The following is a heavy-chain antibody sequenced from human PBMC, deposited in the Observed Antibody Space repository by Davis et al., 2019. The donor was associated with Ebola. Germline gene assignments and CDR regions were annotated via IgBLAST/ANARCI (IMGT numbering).Heavy chain of an antibody. CDR1: GYSFTSYW. Sequence: GESLKISCKGSGYSFTSYWIGWVRQMPGKGLEWMGIINPGDSDTRYSPSFQGQVTISADKSISTAYLQWSSLQASDTAMYYCARAKMVRGVHYYFDYWGQGTLVTVSS. CDR2: INPGDSDT. CDR3: ARAKMVRGVHYYFDY. J-gene: IGHJ4*02. V-gene: IGHV5-51*01. D-gene: IGHD3-10*01.